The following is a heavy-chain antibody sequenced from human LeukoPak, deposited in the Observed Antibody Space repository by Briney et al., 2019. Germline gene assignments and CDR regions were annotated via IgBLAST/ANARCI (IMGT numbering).Heavy chain of an antibody. CDR3: ARESGYSGYDQNYYYMDV. J-gene: IGHJ6*03. D-gene: IGHD5-12*01. CDR2: INWNGGST. V-gene: IGHV3-20*04. Sequence: GGSLRLSCAASGFTFDDYGMSWVRQAPGKGLEWVSGINWNGGSTGYADSVKGRFTISRDNAKNSLYLQMNSLRAEDTALYYCARESGYSGYDQNYYYMDVWGKGTTVTISS. CDR1: GFTFDDYG.